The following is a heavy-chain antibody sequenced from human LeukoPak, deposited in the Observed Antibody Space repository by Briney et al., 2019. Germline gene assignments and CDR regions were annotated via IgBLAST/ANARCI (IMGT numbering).Heavy chain of an antibody. CDR2: ISASGSNI. Sequence: GGSLRLSCAASGFPFSSYSMNWVRQAPGKGLEWVSYISASGSNIYYLDSVKGRFTVSRDNAMNSLFLQMDRPRVEDTAVYYCVRVKGTYFDFWGQGTLVTVSS. CDR1: GFPFSSYS. V-gene: IGHV3-48*01. D-gene: IGHD1-1*01. J-gene: IGHJ4*02. CDR3: VRVKGTYFDF.